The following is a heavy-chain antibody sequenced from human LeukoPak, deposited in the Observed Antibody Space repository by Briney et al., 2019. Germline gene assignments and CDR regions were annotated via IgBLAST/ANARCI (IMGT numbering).Heavy chain of an antibody. V-gene: IGHV4-39*01. CDR3: ARFLAVAGTYFDY. CDR2: IYYSGST. J-gene: IGHJ4*02. Sequence: SETLSLTCTVSGGSISSSSYYWGWIRQPPGKGLEWIGSIYYSGSTYYNPSLKSRVTISVDTSKNQFSLKLSSVTAADTAVYYRARFLAVAGTYFDYWGQGTLVTVSS. CDR1: GGSISSSSYY. D-gene: IGHD6-19*01.